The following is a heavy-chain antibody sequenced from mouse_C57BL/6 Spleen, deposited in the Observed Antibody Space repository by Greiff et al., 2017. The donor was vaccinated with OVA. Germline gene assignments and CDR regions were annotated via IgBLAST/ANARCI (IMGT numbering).Heavy chain of an antibody. V-gene: IGHV1-54*01. D-gene: IGHD1-1*01. CDR3: ARSPYCSSYEEGFDY. Sequence: VQLQESGAELVRPGTSVKVSCKASGYAFTNYLIEWVKQRPGQGLEWIGVINPGSGGTNYNEKFKGKATLTADKSSSTAYMQLSSLTSEDSAVYFCARSPYCSSYEEGFDYWGKGPTLTVSS. CDR1: GYAFTNYL. J-gene: IGHJ2*01. CDR2: INPGSGGT.